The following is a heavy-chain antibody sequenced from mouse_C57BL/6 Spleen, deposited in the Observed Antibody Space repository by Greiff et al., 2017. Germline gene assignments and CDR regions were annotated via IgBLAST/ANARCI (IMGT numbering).Heavy chain of an antibody. V-gene: IGHV1-76*01. D-gene: IGHD2-2*01. CDR3: AREGVTEYFDV. CDR1: GYTFTDYY. J-gene: IGHJ1*03. Sequence: VQLQQSGAELVRPGASVKLSCKASGYTFTDYYINWVKQRPGQGLEWIARIYPGSGNTYYNEKFKGKATLTAEKSSSTAYMQLSSLTSEDSAVYFCAREGVTEYFDVWGTGTTVTVSS. CDR2: IYPGSGNT.